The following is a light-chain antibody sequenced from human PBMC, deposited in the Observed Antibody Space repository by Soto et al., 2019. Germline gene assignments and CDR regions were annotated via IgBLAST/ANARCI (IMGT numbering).Light chain of an antibody. J-gene: IGKJ2*01. CDR2: GSY. V-gene: IGKV3-20*01. CDR3: QQYSSSYDTSLYT. Sequence: EIVLTQSPGTLSLSPGETATLSCRASQSVSSSYLAWYQQKPGQAPRLLVYGSYHRATGIADRFSGSGSGTDFTLTISRLVPEYFAVYYCQQYSSSYDTSLYTFGQGTKVEIK. CDR1: QSVSSSY.